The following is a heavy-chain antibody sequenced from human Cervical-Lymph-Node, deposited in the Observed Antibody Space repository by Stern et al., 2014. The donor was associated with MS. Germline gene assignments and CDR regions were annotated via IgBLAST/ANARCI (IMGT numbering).Heavy chain of an antibody. J-gene: IGHJ5*02. CDR1: GGTFSKFP. Sequence: VQLVQSGAEVTKPGSSVKVSCKASGGTFSKFPSSWVRQAPGQGLEWMVVIFPVFGTPSYAEEFRGRVTITADVSTSTVSMELSSLRSDDTAVYYCALSSETSDRWYSLGYDLWGQGTLVTVSS. D-gene: IGHD6-13*01. CDR3: ALSSETSDRWYSLGYDL. V-gene: IGHV1-69*01. CDR2: IFPVFGTP.